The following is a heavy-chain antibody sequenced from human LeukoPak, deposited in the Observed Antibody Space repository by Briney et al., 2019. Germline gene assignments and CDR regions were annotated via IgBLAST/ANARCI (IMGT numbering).Heavy chain of an antibody. D-gene: IGHD2-21*02. V-gene: IGHV1-24*01. Sequence: ASVKVSCKVSGYTLTELSMHWVRQAPGKGLEWMGGFDPEDGETIYAQKFQGRVTMTEDTSTDTAYMELSSLRSEDTAVYYCARDELLGYGMDVWGQGTTVTVSS. CDR2: FDPEDGET. CDR1: GYTLTELS. CDR3: ARDELLGYGMDV. J-gene: IGHJ6*02.